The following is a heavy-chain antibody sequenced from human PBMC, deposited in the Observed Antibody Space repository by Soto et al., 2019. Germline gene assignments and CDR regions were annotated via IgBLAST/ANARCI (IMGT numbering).Heavy chain of an antibody. J-gene: IGHJ4*02. CDR1: GFTFSSYA. CDR3: AKDLGGATTLRYFDY. CDR2: ISGSGGST. D-gene: IGHD1-26*01. V-gene: IGHV3-23*01. Sequence: EVQLLESGGGLVQPGGSLRLSCAASGFTFSSYAMSWVRQAPGKGLEWVSAISGSGGSTYYADSVKGRFTISRDNSKNTRYRQMNSLRAEDTAVYYCAKDLGGATTLRYFDYWGQGTLVTVSS.